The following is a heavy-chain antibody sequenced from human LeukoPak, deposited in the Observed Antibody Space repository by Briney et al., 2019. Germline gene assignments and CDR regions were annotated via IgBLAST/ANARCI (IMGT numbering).Heavy chain of an antibody. V-gene: IGHV3-64*01. CDR1: GFTFSSYS. D-gene: IGHD1-26*01. CDR2: VSSNGDNT. CDR3: ARAHREGFSGSYHDY. J-gene: IGHJ4*02. Sequence: GGSLRLSCAASGFTFSSYSMHWVRQAPGKGLEYVSAVSSNGDNTYYANSVKGRFTISRDNSKNTLYLQMASLRGEDTAVYYCARAHREGFSGSYHDYWGQGTLVTVSS.